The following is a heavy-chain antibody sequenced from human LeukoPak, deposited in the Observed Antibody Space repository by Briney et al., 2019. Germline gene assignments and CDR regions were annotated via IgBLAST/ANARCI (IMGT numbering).Heavy chain of an antibody. Sequence: ASETLSLTCTVSRGSISSYYWSWIRQPPGKGLEWIGYIYSSGSTNYNPSLKSRVTISVDTSKNQFSLRLSSVTAADTALYYCARQPSPYCSGANCYLNWFDPWGQGTLVTVSS. D-gene: IGHD2-15*01. V-gene: IGHV4-59*08. CDR3: ARQPSPYCSGANCYLNWFDP. CDR2: IYSSGST. J-gene: IGHJ5*02. CDR1: RGSISSYY.